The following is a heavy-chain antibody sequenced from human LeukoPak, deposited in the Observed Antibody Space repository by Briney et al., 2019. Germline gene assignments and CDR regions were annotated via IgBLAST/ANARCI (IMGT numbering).Heavy chain of an antibody. V-gene: IGHV1-8*01. CDR3: ARAGIAAAGKPAMDV. CDR1: GYTFTSYD. Sequence: ASVKVSCKASGYTFTSYDINWVRQATGQGLEWMGWMNPNSGNTGYAQKLQGRVTMTTDTSTSTAYMELRSLRSDDTAVYYCARAGIAAAGKPAMDVWGKGTTVTVSS. CDR2: MNPNSGNT. J-gene: IGHJ6*03. D-gene: IGHD6-13*01.